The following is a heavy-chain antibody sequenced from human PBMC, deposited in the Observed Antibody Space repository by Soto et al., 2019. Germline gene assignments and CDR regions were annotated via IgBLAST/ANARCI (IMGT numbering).Heavy chain of an antibody. J-gene: IGHJ6*02. D-gene: IGHD3-16*01. CDR2: IIPIFGTA. Sequence: SVKVSCKASGVTFSSYAISWVRQAPGQGLEWMGGIIPIFGTANYAQKFQGRVTITADESTSTAYMELSSLRSEDTAVYYCARRGAPEAPYYYYYGMYVWGQGTTVTVSS. CDR3: ARRGAPEAPYYYYYGMYV. CDR1: GVTFSSYA. V-gene: IGHV1-69*13.